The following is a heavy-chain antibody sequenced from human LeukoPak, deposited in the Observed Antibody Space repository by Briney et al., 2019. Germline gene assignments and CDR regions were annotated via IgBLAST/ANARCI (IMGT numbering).Heavy chain of an antibody. J-gene: IGHJ4*02. D-gene: IGHD6-19*01. V-gene: IGHV4-39*01. Sequence: SETLSLTCTVSGGSISSSSYFWGWIRQPPGKGLQWIAYIYYSGSTYYNLSLKSRVTMSVDTSRNQFSLKLSSVTAADTAVYYCARLIRGWYGDYWGQGTLVTVSS. CDR1: GGSISSSSYF. CDR3: ARLIRGWYGDY. CDR2: IYYSGST.